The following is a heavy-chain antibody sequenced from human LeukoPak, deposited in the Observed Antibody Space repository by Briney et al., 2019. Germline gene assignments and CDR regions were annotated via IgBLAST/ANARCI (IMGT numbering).Heavy chain of an antibody. V-gene: IGHV3-23*01. D-gene: IGHD3-22*01. CDR3: ARDIPDSSGPHLLPYYRYMDV. J-gene: IGHJ6*03. CDR2: ISPSGDIT. CDR1: GFTFSNHG. Sequence: GGSLRLSCAASGFTFSNHGMNWVRQAPGKGLEWVSGISPSGDITYCADSVKGRFTISRDNSKNTLYLEVISLTAEDTAVYYCARDIPDSSGPHLLPYYRYMDVWGKGTTVTVSS.